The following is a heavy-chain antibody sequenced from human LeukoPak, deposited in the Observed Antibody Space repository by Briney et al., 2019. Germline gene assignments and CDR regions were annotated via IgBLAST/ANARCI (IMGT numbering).Heavy chain of an antibody. Sequence: NPSETLSLTCTVSGGSISYYWTWIRQPAGKGLEWIGRIYSSGSTNYNPSLKSRVTMSVDTSKNQFSLKLSSVTAADTAVYYCARGRNGPGAAYYYGMDVWGQGTTVTVSS. CDR1: GGSISYY. J-gene: IGHJ6*02. V-gene: IGHV4-4*07. D-gene: IGHD2-8*01. CDR3: ARGRNGPGAAYYYGMDV. CDR2: IYSSGST.